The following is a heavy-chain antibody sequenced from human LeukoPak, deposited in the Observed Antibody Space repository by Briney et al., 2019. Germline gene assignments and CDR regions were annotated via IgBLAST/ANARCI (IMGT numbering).Heavy chain of an antibody. J-gene: IGHJ5*02. CDR2: IYYSGST. CDR3: ARHIAVAGTHWFDP. D-gene: IGHD6-19*01. V-gene: IGHV4-39*01. Sequence: PSETLSLTCTVSGGSISSSSYYWGWIRQPPGKGLEWIGSIYYSGSTYYNPSLKSRVTISVDTSKNQFSLKLSSVTAADTAVNYCARHIAVAGTHWFDPWGQGTLVTVSS. CDR1: GGSISSSSYY.